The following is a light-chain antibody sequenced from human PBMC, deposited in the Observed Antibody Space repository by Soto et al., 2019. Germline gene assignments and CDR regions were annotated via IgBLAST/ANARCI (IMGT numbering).Light chain of an antibody. J-gene: IGLJ2*01. CDR3: SSYTTSSTLV. Sequence: QSALTQPASVSGSPGQSITISCTGTSSDVGNYNYVYWYQKHPGKVPKLMIYDDNSRPSGVSNRFSGSKSGNTASLTISGLQAEDEADYYCSSYTTSSTLVFGGGTKVT. CDR2: DDN. CDR1: SSDVGNYNY. V-gene: IGLV2-14*03.